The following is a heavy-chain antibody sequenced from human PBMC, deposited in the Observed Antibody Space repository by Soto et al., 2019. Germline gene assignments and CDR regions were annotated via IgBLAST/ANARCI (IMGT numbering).Heavy chain of an antibody. J-gene: IGHJ4*02. CDR2: ISADSGST. D-gene: IGHD6-13*01. CDR1: GYTFTTYG. Sequence: QVQLVQSGAEVKKPGASLKVSCKSSGYTFTTYGISWVRQAPGQGLEWMGWISADSGSTKFAQKLQGRVTMTTDTSTTTAYMELRSLTSDDTAVYYCARDFTKSSSWPYYFDYWGQGTLVTVSS. V-gene: IGHV1-18*01. CDR3: ARDFTKSSSWPYYFDY.